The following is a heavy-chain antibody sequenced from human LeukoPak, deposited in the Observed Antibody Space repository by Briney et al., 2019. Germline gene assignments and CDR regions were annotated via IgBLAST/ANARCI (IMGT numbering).Heavy chain of an antibody. D-gene: IGHD3-10*01. J-gene: IGHJ5*02. V-gene: IGHV4-30-4*01. CDR3: ARGVWFGELPLNWFDP. Sequence: PSETLSLTCTVSGGSISSGDYYWSWIRQPPGKGLEWIGYIYYSGSTYYNPSLKSRVTISVDTSKNQFSLKLSSVTAADTAVYYCARGVWFGELPLNWFDPWAREPWSPSPQ. CDR1: GGSISSGDYY. CDR2: IYYSGST.